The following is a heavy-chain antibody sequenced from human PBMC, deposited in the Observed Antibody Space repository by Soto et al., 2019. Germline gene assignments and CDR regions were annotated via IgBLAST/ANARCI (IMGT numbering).Heavy chain of an antibody. V-gene: IGHV3-7*01. D-gene: IGHD4-17*01. Sequence: GGSLRLSCAASGFTFSSYWMSWVRQAPGKGLEWVANIKQDGSEKYYVDSVKGRFTISRDNAKNSLYLQMNSLRAEDTAVYYCARVVGDYGDYLMSSWFDPWGQGTLVTVSS. CDR2: IKQDGSEK. CDR3: ARVVGDYGDYLMSSWFDP. J-gene: IGHJ5*02. CDR1: GFTFSSYW.